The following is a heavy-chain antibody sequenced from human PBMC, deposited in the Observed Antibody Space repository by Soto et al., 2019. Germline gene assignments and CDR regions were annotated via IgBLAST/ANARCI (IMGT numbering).Heavy chain of an antibody. D-gene: IGHD6-19*01. J-gene: IGHJ4*02. CDR2: ITYDGSEI. V-gene: IGHV3-30*18. CDR1: GFTLSRCG. Sequence: QVQVVESGGGVVQPGRSLRLSCAASGFTLSRCGRHWVRQAPGKGLEWVGVITYDGSEIHYGDSVKGRFTISRDSSENTVYLQMNSLRVEDSAVYYCAKEQSCGFCRVVDYWGQGTLVTVSP. CDR3: AKEQSCGFCRVVDY.